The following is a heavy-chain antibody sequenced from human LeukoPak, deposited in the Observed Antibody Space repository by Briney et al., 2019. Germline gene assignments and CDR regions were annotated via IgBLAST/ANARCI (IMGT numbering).Heavy chain of an antibody. CDR2: ISYDGSNK. Sequence: PGRSLRLSCAASGFTFNNYGIHRVRQAPGKGLEWVAVISYDGSNKYYADSVKGRFTISRDNSKNTLYLQMNSLRAEDTAVYYCATDSSDDYWGQGTLVTVSS. CDR1: GFTFNNYG. J-gene: IGHJ4*02. CDR3: ATDSSDDY. V-gene: IGHV3-30*03.